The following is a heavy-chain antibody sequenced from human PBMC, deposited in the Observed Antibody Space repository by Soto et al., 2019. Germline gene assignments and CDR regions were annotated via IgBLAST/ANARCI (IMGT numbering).Heavy chain of an antibody. CDR3: TTEFGYSRGQNDN. V-gene: IGHV3-15*07. J-gene: IGHJ4*02. Sequence: EVQLVESGGGLVKPGGSLRLSCAAYGFTFNSAWMSWVRQAPGKGLEWVGRLKGKSVGGTTDYAAPVTGRFTISSDDSKNTLYLQMNSLTIEDTAVYYCTTEFGYSRGQNDNWGQGTLVTVSS. D-gene: IGHD3-22*01. CDR1: GFTFNSAW. CDR2: LKGKSVGGTT.